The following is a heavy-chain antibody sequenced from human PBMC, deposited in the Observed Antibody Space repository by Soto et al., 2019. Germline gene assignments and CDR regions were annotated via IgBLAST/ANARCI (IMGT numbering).Heavy chain of an antibody. CDR3: ATWRGGYTYGLDH. Sequence: PGGSLRLSCTASGFTFGSQWLHWVRQAPGKGLMWISRILNDGTTTNYADSVKGRFTVSRDNAKKTMSLQMNNLRAEDTAVYYCATWRGGYTYGLDHWGQGTPVTVAS. CDR2: ILNDGTTT. CDR1: GFTFGSQW. D-gene: IGHD5-18*01. J-gene: IGHJ4*02. V-gene: IGHV3-74*01.